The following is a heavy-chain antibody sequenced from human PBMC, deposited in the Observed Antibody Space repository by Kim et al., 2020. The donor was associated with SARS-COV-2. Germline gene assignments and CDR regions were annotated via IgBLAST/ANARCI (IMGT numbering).Heavy chain of an antibody. CDR1: GFTLNTYW. CDR3: GRRQISAGSWYFDL. Sequence: GGSLRLSCAASGFTLNTYWMHWVRQAPGKGLVWVSRINSDGSSTSYADSVKGRFTISRDNAKNTLYLQMNSLRAEDTAVHYCGRRQISAGSWYFDLWGRGTLVTVSS. CDR2: INSDGSST. J-gene: IGHJ2*01. D-gene: IGHD3-10*01. V-gene: IGHV3-74*01.